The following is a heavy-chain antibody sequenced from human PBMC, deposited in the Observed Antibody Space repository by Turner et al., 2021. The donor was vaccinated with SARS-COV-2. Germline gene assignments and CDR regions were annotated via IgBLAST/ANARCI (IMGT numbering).Heavy chain of an antibody. Sequence: EVQLLESGGGLVQPGWSLRSSCAASGITFIAYGFNWVRQAPGKGLEWVSTIDGSGERTYYTDAVKGRFTISRDNSNNTVYLQMNSLRAEDTAVYYCATSGGAWNFYWYFDIWGRGTLVTVSS. CDR1: GITFIAYG. J-gene: IGHJ2*01. CDR2: IDGSGERT. D-gene: IGHD1-7*01. V-gene: IGHV3-23*01. CDR3: ATSGGAWNFYWYFDI.